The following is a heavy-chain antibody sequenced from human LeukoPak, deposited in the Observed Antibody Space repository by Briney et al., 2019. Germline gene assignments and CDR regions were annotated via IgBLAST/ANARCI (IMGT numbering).Heavy chain of an antibody. J-gene: IGHJ4*02. V-gene: IGHV3-7*01. D-gene: IGHD6-6*01. CDR3: ARRGGSSSRRSPIDY. CDR1: GFTFSTYV. CDR2: IKQDGSQR. Sequence: GGSLRLSCAASGFTFSTYVMHWVRQAPGKGPEWVANIKQDGSQRYYVDSVRGRFTISRDNAKNSLFLQMNGLRAEDTAVYYCARRGGSSSRRSPIDYWGQGTLVTVSS.